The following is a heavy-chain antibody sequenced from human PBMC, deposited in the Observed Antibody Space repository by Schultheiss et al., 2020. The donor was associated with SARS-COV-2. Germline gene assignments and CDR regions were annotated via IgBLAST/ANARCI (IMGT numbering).Heavy chain of an antibody. Sequence: SETLSLTCTVSGGSISTYYWSWIRQPPGKGLEWIGYIYNSGSTNYNPSLKSRVTISVDTSKKKFSLKLRSVTAADTAVYYCANGGGFWSGYSSWGQGTLVTVSS. D-gene: IGHD3-3*01. V-gene: IGHV4-59*01. CDR1: GGSISTYY. CDR2: IYNSGST. J-gene: IGHJ4*02. CDR3: ANGGGFWSGYSS.